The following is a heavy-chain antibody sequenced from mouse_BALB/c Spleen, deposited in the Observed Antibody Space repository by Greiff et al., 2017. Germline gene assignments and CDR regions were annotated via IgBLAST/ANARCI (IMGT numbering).Heavy chain of an antibody. CDR1: GYTFTSYW. V-gene: IGHV1S41*01. CDR2: IAPGSGST. Sequence: DLVKPGASVKLSCKASGYTFTSYWINWIKQRPGQGLEWIGRIAPGSGSTYYNEMFKGKATLTVDTSSSTAYIQLSSLSSEDSAVYFCAKRYRYDAGGFDYWGQGTTLTVSS. CDR3: AKRYRYDAGGFDY. J-gene: IGHJ2*01. D-gene: IGHD2-14*01.